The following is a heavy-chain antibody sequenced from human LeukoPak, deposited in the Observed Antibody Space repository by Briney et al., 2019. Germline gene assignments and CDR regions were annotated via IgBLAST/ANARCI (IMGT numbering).Heavy chain of an antibody. J-gene: IGHJ4*02. CDR3: ARPARSCSGGSCHTLYFDY. CDR1: GGTFSSYA. Sequence: SSVKVPCKASGGTFSSYAISWVRQAPGQGLEWMGRIIPIFGTANYAQKFQGRVTITTDESTSTAYMELSSLRSEDTAVYYCARPARSCSGGSCHTLYFDYWGQGTLVTVSS. D-gene: IGHD2-15*01. V-gene: IGHV1-69*05. CDR2: IIPIFGTA.